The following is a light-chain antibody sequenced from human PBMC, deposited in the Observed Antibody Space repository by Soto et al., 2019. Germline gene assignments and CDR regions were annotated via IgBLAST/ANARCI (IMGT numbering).Light chain of an antibody. CDR1: QNINKY. CDR2: DAY. V-gene: IGKV1-33*01. CDR3: QQYENLPT. Sequence: DIQMTQSPSSLSASVGDIVTITCQASQNINKYLNWYQQKPGRAPKLLIYDAYNLEAGVPSRFRGSGSGTDFTFTISRLQPEDIATYYCQQYENLPTFGQGTRLEIK. J-gene: IGKJ5*01.